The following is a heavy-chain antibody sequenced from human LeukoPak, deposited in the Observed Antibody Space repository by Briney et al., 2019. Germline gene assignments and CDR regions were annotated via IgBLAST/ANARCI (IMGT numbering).Heavy chain of an antibody. D-gene: IGHD5-12*01. V-gene: IGHV3-53*01. CDR3: ARSRLRELDY. Sequence: PGGSLRLSCAASGFIVNTNYMTWVRQAPGRGLEWVSFIYADGNTYYADSVKGRFTISRDNAKNSLYLQMNSLRAEDTAVYYCARSRLRELDYWGQGSLVTVSS. CDR2: IYADGNT. J-gene: IGHJ4*02. CDR1: GFIVNTNY.